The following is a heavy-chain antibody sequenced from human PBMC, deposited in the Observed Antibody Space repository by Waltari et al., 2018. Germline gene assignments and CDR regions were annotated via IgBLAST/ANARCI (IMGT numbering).Heavy chain of an antibody. D-gene: IGHD3-3*01. CDR1: GGSISSCSYY. CDR2: ISYSLTT. CDR3: ARYYGNGEGWLDP. V-gene: IGHV4-39*07. Sequence: QLQLQESGPGLVKPSETLSLTCTVSGGSISSCSYYWGWIRQPPGTGQESIEYISYSLTTYYNLSLKSRVTMSVDTSSAQYSLSLRSVAAADTAVYYCARYYGNGEGWLDPWGQGTLVTVSS. J-gene: IGHJ5*02.